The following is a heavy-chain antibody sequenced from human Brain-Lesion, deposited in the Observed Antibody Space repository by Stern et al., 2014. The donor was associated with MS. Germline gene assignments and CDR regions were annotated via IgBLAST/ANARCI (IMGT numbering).Heavy chain of an antibody. D-gene: IGHD1-26*01. J-gene: IGHJ4*02. CDR1: GGSISSSTYY. CDR3: ARHDSVPRPSQLYSARDRGPGYFDY. CDR2: IYYSGFT. V-gene: IGHV4-39*01. Sequence: QVQLQESGPGLVKPSETLSLTCTVSGGSISSSTYYWAWIRQPPGQGLEWIGNIYYSGFTYYNPSLKSRVTISVHLSKTQLSPKLSSVTAADAAIYYCARHDSVPRPSQLYSARDRGPGYFDYWGQGTLVTVSS.